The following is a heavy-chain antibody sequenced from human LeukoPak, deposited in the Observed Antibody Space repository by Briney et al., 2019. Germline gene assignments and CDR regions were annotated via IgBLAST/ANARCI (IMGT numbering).Heavy chain of an antibody. CDR3: ARGPERYFDWLEYYFDY. CDR1: GFTFSDYY. CDR2: ISSSGSTI. Sequence: GGSLRLSYAASGFTFSDYYMSWIRQAPGKGLEWVSYISSSGSTIYYADSVKGRFTISRDNAKNSLYLQMNSLRAEDTAVYYCARGPERYFDWLEYYFDYWGQGTLVTVSS. J-gene: IGHJ4*02. D-gene: IGHD3-9*01. V-gene: IGHV3-11*01.